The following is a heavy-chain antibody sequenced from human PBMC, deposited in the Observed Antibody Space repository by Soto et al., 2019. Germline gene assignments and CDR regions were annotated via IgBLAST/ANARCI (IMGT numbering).Heavy chain of an antibody. CDR1: GLTFSSYG. D-gene: IGHD6-13*01. V-gene: IGHV3-30*18. CDR2: ISYDGSNK. J-gene: IGHJ4*02. Sequence: GGSLRLSCAASGLTFSSYGMHWVRQAPGKGLEWVAVISYDGSNKYYADSVKGRFTISRDNSKNTLYLQMNSLRAEDTAVYYCANLGRVHSSSWYGKIDYWGQGTLVTVSS. CDR3: ANLGRVHSSSWYGKIDY.